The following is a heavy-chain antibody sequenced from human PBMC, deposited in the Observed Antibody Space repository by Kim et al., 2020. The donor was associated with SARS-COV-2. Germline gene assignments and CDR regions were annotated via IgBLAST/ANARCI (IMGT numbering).Heavy chain of an antibody. Sequence: SETLSLTCTVSGGSISSYYWSWIRQPPGKGLEWIGYIYYSGSTNYNPSLKSRVTISVDTSKNQFSLKLSSVTAADTAVYYCARGYSNSYFDYWGQGTLVT. J-gene: IGHJ4*02. CDR1: GGSISSYY. CDR3: ARGYSNSYFDY. CDR2: IYYSGST. V-gene: IGHV4-59*01. D-gene: IGHD4-4*01.